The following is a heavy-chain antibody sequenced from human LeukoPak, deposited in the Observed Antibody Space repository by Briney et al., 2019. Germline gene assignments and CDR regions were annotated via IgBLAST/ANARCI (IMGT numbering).Heavy chain of an antibody. CDR3: ATPWGSSRAYLDY. J-gene: IGHJ4*02. D-gene: IGHD6-6*01. CDR1: GYTFTSYD. Sequence: ASVKVSCTASGYTFTSYDINWVRQATGQGLEWMGWMNPNSGNTGYAQKFQGRVTMTRNILTSTAYMELSSLRSEDTAVYYCATPWGSSRAYLDYWGQGTLVTVSS. V-gene: IGHV1-8*01. CDR2: MNPNSGNT.